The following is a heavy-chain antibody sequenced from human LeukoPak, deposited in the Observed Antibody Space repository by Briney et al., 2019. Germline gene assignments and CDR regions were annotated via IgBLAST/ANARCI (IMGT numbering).Heavy chain of an antibody. Sequence: SETLSLTCTVSGGSISSSSYYWGWIRQPPGKGLEWIGSIYYSGSTYYNPSLKSRVTISVDTSKNQFSLKLSSVTAADTAVYYCASTPHSAGNFDYWGQGTLVTVSS. CDR3: ASTPHSAGNFDY. CDR2: IYYSGST. D-gene: IGHD6-13*01. J-gene: IGHJ4*02. V-gene: IGHV4-39*07. CDR1: GGSISSSSYY.